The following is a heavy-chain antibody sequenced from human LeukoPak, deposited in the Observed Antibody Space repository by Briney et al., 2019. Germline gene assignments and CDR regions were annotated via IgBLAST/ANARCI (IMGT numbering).Heavy chain of an antibody. CDR2: ISSSGSYI. V-gene: IGHV3-21*01. CDR3: ARDISGSLEFDY. Sequence: GGSLRLSCAAFGFTSSSHNMNWVRQAPGKGLEWVSSISSSGSYIFYADSVKGRFTISRDDAKNSLYLQMNNLRAEDTAVYYCARDISGSLEFDYWGQGTLVTVFS. J-gene: IGHJ4*02. CDR1: GFTSSSHN. D-gene: IGHD1-26*01.